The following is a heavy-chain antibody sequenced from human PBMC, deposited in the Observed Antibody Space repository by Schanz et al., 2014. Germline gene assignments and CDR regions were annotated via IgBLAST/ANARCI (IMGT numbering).Heavy chain of an antibody. CDR1: GYTFTAYG. V-gene: IGHV1-18*01. D-gene: IGHD3-22*01. CDR3: AREVGLYDRGWFDP. CDR2: ISAQTGDT. J-gene: IGHJ5*02. Sequence: VQSVHSGTEVQKLGASVKVSCQTSGYTFTAYGINWVRQAPGQGLEWIGWISAQTGDTRYAQKMQGRVTMTRDVSSTTACLELRSLRYDDTAVYYCAREVGLYDRGWFDPWGQGTLVTVSS.